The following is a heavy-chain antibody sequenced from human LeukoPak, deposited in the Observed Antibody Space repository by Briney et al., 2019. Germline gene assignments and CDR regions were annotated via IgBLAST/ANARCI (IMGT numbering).Heavy chain of an antibody. Sequence: SVKVSCKASGGTFSSYAISWVRQAPGQGLEWMGGIIPIFGTANYAQKFRGRVTITTDESTSTAYMELSSLRSEDTAVYYCARGDLVGATWLPLDYWGQGTLVTVSP. J-gene: IGHJ4*02. D-gene: IGHD1-26*01. CDR1: GGTFSSYA. V-gene: IGHV1-69*05. CDR3: ARGDLVGATWLPLDY. CDR2: IIPIFGTA.